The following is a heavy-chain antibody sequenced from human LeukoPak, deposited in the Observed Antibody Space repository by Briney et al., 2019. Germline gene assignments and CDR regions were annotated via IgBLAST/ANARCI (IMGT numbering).Heavy chain of an antibody. CDR3: ARDPAKYGDYADS. J-gene: IGHJ5*01. Sequence: PGGSLRLSCVASGFTFSDYEMSWVRQAPGKGLEWVSYINGRGSVTHYADSVEGRFTVSRDNAKNSVYLQMHSLRAEDTAVYYCARDPAKYGDYADSCGQGTLGTVSS. V-gene: IGHV3-48*03. CDR1: GFTFSDYE. D-gene: IGHD4-17*01. CDR2: INGRGSVT.